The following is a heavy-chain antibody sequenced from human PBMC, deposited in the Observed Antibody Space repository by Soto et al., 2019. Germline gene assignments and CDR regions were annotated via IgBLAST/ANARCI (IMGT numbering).Heavy chain of an antibody. CDR1: GGSISSGDYY. CDR3: ARERRDYYGSGSYYYGMDV. D-gene: IGHD3-10*01. Sequence: SETLSLTCTVSGGSISSGDYYWSWIRQPPGKGLEWIGYIYYSGSTYYNPSLKSRVTISVDTSKNQFSLKLSSVTAADTAVYYCARERRDYYGSGSYYYGMDVWGQGTTVPVS. V-gene: IGHV4-30-4*01. J-gene: IGHJ6*02. CDR2: IYYSGST.